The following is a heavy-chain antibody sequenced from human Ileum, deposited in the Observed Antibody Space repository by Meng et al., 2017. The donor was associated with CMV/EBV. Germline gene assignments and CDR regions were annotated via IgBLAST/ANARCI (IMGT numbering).Heavy chain of an antibody. J-gene: IGHJ4*02. CDR3: ARDLTNKWFYY. V-gene: IGHV4-39*07. CDR1: GDPISRGSHS. D-gene: IGHD1-26*01. CDR2: MYFSGIA. Sequence: QTEPQGSGPGLVKPAETLSLTCTASGDPISRGSHSWAWFRQPPGKRLEWIGSMYFSGIADYNPSLKSRVTISLHATQKQFSLRLTSVTAADSAVYFCARDLTNKWFYYWGQGTLVTVAS.